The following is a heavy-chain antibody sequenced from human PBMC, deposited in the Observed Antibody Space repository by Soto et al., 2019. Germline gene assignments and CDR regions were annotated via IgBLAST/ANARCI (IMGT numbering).Heavy chain of an antibody. J-gene: IGHJ4*02. Sequence: SETLSLTCIVSGGSVYSNGHYWGWIRQPPGKGLEWIGSIDNNGVTNYNSSLKSRVTISRDTSKNQLSLRLTSVTAADTAVYYCGKILVGATGHTDADSWGPGTLVTVS. CDR1: GGSVYSNGHY. CDR2: IDNNGVT. D-gene: IGHD2-15*01. V-gene: IGHV4-39*01. CDR3: GKILVGATGHTDADS.